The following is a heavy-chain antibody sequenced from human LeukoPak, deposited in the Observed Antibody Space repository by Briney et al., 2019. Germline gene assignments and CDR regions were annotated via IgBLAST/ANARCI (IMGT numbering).Heavy chain of an antibody. J-gene: IGHJ3*02. D-gene: IGHD3-10*01. CDR2: ISAYNGNT. CDR3: ARVFRGGAFDI. V-gene: IGHV1-18*04. CDR1: AYTFTSYG. Sequence: SSVKGSCKASAYTFTSYGISWVRRAPGQGLEWMGWISAYNGNTNFAEKLQGRVTMTTDTSTSTAYMELRSLRFDDTGVYYCARVFRGGAFDIWGQGTMVTVSS.